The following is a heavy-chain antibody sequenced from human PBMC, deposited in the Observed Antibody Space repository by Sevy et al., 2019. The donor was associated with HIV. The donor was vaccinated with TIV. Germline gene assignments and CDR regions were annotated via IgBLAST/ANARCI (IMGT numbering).Heavy chain of an antibody. D-gene: IGHD3-22*01. CDR3: AKDLPSVDYESSGYYYAGSPDY. V-gene: IGHV3-23*01. CDR2: ISGSGGST. CDR1: GFTFSSYA. J-gene: IGHJ4*02. Sequence: GGSLRLSCAASGFTFSSYAMSWVRQAPGKGLEWVSAISGSGGSTYYADSVKGRFTISRDNSKNTLYLQMNSLRAEDTAVYYCAKDLPSVDYESSGYYYAGSPDYWGQGTLVTVSS.